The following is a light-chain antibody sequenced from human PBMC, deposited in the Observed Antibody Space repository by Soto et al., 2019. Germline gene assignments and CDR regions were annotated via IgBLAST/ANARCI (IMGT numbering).Light chain of an antibody. CDR2: GAS. CDR3: QQLDSSVT. CDR1: QSVSSTF. Sequence: EIVLTQSPGSLSLSPGERATLSCRASQSVSSTFFAWYQQRPGQAPRLLMYGASSRATGIPERFSGSGSGTDFTLTISRREPEDFAVYYCQQLDSSVTFGQGTKVEIK. J-gene: IGKJ1*01. V-gene: IGKV3-20*01.